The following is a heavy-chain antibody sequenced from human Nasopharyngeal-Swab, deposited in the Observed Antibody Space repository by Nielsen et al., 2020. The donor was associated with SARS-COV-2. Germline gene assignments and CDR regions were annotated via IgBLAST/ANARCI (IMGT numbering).Heavy chain of an antibody. CDR3: ARSVGSFYGQGAFDI. J-gene: IGHJ3*02. D-gene: IGHD1-26*01. V-gene: IGHV3-49*01. CDR2: IRSKTYGGAP. Sequence: GGSLRLSFTTSGSTFGDYAMSWFRRAPGKGRGWVGFIRSKTYGGAPEYAASVKGRFTISRDGAESIAYLQMNSLETEDTGVYYCARSVGSFYGQGAFDIWGQGTMVTVSS. CDR1: GSTFGDYA.